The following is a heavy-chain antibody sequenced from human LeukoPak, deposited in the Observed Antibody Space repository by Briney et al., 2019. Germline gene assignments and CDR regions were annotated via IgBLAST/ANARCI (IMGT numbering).Heavy chain of an antibody. Sequence: ASVKVSCKASGYTFTSYAMNWVRQAPGQGLEWMGWINTNTGNPTYAQGFTGRFVFSLDTSVSTAYLQISSLKAEDTAVYYCARVRCSSTSCYDYYYYMDVWGKGTTVTVSS. D-gene: IGHD2-2*01. CDR3: ARVRCSSTSCYDYYYYMDV. V-gene: IGHV7-4-1*02. CDR1: GYTFTSYA. J-gene: IGHJ6*03. CDR2: INTNTGNP.